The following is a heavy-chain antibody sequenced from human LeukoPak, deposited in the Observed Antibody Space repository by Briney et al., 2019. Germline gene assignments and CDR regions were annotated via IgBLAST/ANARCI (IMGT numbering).Heavy chain of an antibody. CDR3: AKDGCSGGACYSFGFYYGMDV. V-gene: IGHV3-43*02. J-gene: IGHJ6*02. CDR2: ISGDGGST. D-gene: IGHD2-15*01. Sequence: GGSLRLSCAASGFTFDDYAMHWVRQAPGKGLEWVPLISGDGGSTYYADSVKGRFTISRDNSKNSLYLQMNGLRTEDTALYYCAKDGCSGGACYSFGFYYGMDVWGQGTTVTVSS. CDR1: GFTFDDYA.